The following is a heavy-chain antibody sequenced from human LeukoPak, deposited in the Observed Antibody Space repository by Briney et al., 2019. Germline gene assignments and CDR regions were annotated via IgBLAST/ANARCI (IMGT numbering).Heavy chain of an antibody. CDR3: AGGLAIFGAVAGAYYSGMDV. CDR1: GGSISNSSFY. J-gene: IGHJ6*02. Sequence: PSETLSLTCTVSGGSISNSSFYWVWIPPPPGLELVWFGSIYCSGSTNYTPSLTDPVTIPVDTSKNKVSMKLSSVTAADTAVYYCAGGLAIFGAVAGAYYSGMDVWGQGTTVTASS. V-gene: IGHV4-39*01. CDR2: IYCSGST. D-gene: IGHD3-3*01.